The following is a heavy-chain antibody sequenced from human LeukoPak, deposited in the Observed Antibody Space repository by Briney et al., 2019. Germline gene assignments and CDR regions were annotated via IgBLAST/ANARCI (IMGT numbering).Heavy chain of an antibody. V-gene: IGHV4-59*01. CDR1: GGSISSYY. D-gene: IGHD1-26*01. CDR3: ASGCYAYYYMDV. J-gene: IGHJ6*03. CDR2: IYYSGST. Sequence: SETLSLTCTVSGGSISSYYWSWIRQPPGKGLEWIGYIYYSGSTNYNPSLKSRVTISVDTSKNQFSLKLSSVTAADTAVYYCASGCYAYYYMDVWGKGTTVTVSS.